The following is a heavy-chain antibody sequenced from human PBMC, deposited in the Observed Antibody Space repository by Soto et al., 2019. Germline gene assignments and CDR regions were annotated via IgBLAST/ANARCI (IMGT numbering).Heavy chain of an antibody. CDR1: GGSISSSSYY. Sequence: SETLSLTCTVSGGSISSSSYYWGWIRQTPGKGLEWIGTIYYMGIAYYNPSLRSRVTISIDTSKNQFSLKLSSVTAADTAIYYCARRAYQVIGWFDPWGQGTLGTVPS. CDR3: ARRAYQVIGWFDP. D-gene: IGHD2-2*01. V-gene: IGHV4-39*01. J-gene: IGHJ5*02. CDR2: IYYMGIA.